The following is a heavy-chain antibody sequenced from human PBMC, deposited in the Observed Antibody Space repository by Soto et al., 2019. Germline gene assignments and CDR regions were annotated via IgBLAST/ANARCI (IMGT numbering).Heavy chain of an antibody. J-gene: IGHJ6*04. CDR2: IYSGGST. CDR3: ARDGLYCRGGGCDAVPMDV. D-gene: IGHD2-15*01. Sequence: SLRLSCAASGFTVSSKYMSWVRQAPGRGLECVSLIYSGGSTSYADSVKGRFTISRDNSKNTLYLQMNSLRDEDTAVYYCARDGLYCRGGGCDAVPMDVSGKGTTLTVSA. CDR1: GFTVSSKY. V-gene: IGHV3-66*01.